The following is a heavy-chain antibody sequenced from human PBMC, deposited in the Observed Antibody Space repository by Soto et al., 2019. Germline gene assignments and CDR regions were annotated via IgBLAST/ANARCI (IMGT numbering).Heavy chain of an antibody. CDR1: GYTFTNYY. J-gene: IGHJ6*02. D-gene: IGHD6-25*01. V-gene: IGHV1-18*04. Sequence: ASVKVSCKASGYTFTNYYIHGVLQSGLQGLDWMGWISAYNGNTNYAQKLQGRVTMTTDTSTSTAYMELRSLRSDDTAVYYCARGLARLTYYGMDVWGQGTTVTVSS. CDR2: ISAYNGNT. CDR3: ARGLARLTYYGMDV.